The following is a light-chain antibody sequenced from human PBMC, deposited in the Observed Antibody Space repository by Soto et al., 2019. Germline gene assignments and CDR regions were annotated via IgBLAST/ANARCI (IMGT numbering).Light chain of an antibody. CDR2: DVS. CDR1: SSDVGGYNY. V-gene: IGLV2-14*01. CDR3: SSYTSSSTSYV. Sequence: QSVLTQPASVSGSPGQSITISCTGTSSDVGGYNYGSWYQQHPGKAPKLMIYDVSNRPSGVSNRFSGSKSGNTASLTISGLQAEDEPDYYCSSYTSSSTSYVFGSGTKLTVL. J-gene: IGLJ1*01.